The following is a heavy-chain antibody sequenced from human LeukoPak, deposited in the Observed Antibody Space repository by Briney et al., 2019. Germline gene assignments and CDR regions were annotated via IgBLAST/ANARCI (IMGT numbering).Heavy chain of an antibody. CDR3: ARGVGVAGTNYYYYYMDV. D-gene: IGHD6-19*01. CDR1: GYTFTSYD. Sequence: ASVKVSCKASGYTFTSYDINWVRQATGQGLEWMGWMYPNSGNTGYAQKFQGKVTMTSNTSISTAYMELSSLRSEDTAVYYCARGVGVAGTNYYYYYMDVGGKGTTVTVSS. CDR2: MYPNSGNT. V-gene: IGHV1-8*01. J-gene: IGHJ6*03.